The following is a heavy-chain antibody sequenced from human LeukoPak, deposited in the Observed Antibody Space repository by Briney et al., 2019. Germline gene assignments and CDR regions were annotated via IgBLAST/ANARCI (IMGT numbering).Heavy chain of an antibody. Sequence: SQTLSLTCAISGDSVSSNSAAWNWIRQSPSRGLEWLGRTYYRSKWYNDYAVSVKSRITINPDTSKNQFSLQLNSVTPEGTAVYYCAREGIAVAGTIRYFDYWGQGTLVTVSS. V-gene: IGHV6-1*01. CDR1: GDSVSSNSAA. J-gene: IGHJ4*02. D-gene: IGHD6-19*01. CDR2: TYYRSKWYN. CDR3: AREGIAVAGTIRYFDY.